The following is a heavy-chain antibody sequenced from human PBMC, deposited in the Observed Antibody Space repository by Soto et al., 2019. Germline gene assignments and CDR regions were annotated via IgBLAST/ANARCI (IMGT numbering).Heavy chain of an antibody. Sequence: PSETLSLTCTVSGGSLSSYYWTWIRQSPGKGLEWIGYVYFSGNTNYNPSLKSRVIISIDTSKNQFSLRLASVTAADTAFYYCGSVRPSGYVLSWGQGTLGTVSS. J-gene: IGHJ5*02. CDR2: VYFSGNT. CDR1: GGSLSSYY. D-gene: IGHD6-25*01. CDR3: GSVRPSGYVLS. V-gene: IGHV4-59*01.